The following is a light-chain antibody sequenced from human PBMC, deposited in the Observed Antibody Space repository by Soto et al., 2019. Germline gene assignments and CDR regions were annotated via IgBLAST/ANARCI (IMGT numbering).Light chain of an antibody. CDR3: QQYSSFSRT. J-gene: IGKJ1*01. CDR2: DAS. Sequence: DIQMTQSPSTLSSSLGDRVTITCRASQSISTWLAWYQQKPGKAPELLIYDASTLESGVPSRFSGSGSGTEFSLTISSLQTDDFATFYCQQYSSFSRTFGQGTKVDIK. CDR1: QSISTW. V-gene: IGKV1-5*01.